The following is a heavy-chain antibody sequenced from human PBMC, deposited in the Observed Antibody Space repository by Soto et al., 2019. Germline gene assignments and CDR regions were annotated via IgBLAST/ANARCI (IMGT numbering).Heavy chain of an antibody. Sequence: GGSLRLSCEASGFTFSGYWMSWVRQAPGKGLEWVADIKHDGSVQYYVDSVKGRLTISRDNAKKQLYLQMNGLRAEDTALYYCARAPYSNAWYRFDLWGQGTLFTVSS. CDR2: IKHDGSVQ. D-gene: IGHD4-4*01. CDR3: ARAPYSNAWYRFDL. J-gene: IGHJ4*02. CDR1: GFTFSGYW. V-gene: IGHV3-7*03.